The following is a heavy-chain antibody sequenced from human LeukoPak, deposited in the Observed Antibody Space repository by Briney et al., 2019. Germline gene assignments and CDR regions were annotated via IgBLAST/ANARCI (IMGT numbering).Heavy chain of an antibody. Sequence: AVNVSCKASGGTFSSYAISWVRQAPGQGLDWMGGIIPIFGTANYAQKFQGRVTITTDESTSTAYMELSSLRSEDTAVYYCARDTYGDGIDYWGQGTLVTVSS. CDR2: IIPIFGTA. V-gene: IGHV1-69*05. J-gene: IGHJ4*02. D-gene: IGHD4-17*01. CDR3: ARDTYGDGIDY. CDR1: GGTFSSYA.